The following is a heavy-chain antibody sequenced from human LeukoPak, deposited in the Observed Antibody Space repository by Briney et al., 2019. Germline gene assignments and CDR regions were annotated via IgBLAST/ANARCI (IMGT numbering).Heavy chain of an antibody. Sequence: ASVKVSCKASGYTFTGYYMHWVRQAPGQGLEWMGWINPNSGGTNYAQKFQGRVTMTRDTSISTAYMELSRLRSDDTAVYYCATSVHVCSSTSCYHYDILTGLNYWGQGTLVTVSS. V-gene: IGHV1-2*02. CDR3: ATSVHVCSSTSCYHYDILTGLNY. CDR2: INPNSGGT. CDR1: GYTFTGYY. D-gene: IGHD2-2*01. J-gene: IGHJ4*02.